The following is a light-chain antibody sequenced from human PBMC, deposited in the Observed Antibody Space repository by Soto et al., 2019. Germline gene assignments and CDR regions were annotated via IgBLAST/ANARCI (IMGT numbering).Light chain of an antibody. V-gene: IGKV1-39*01. J-gene: IGKJ4*01. Sequence: IQMTQSPSSLSASVGDRVTITCRASQSISRNLNWYQQKPGKAPELPIYTASNLQSGVPSRFSGSGSGTDFALTISSLQPEDSAVYYCQQSHSSPLSFGGGTKVEFK. CDR3: QQSHSSPLS. CDR2: TAS. CDR1: QSISRN.